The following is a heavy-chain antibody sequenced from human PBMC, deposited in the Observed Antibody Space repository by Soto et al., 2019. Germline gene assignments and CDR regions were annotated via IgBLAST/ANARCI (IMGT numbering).Heavy chain of an antibody. CDR2: IYYSGST. V-gene: IGHV4-31*03. D-gene: IGHD3-16*01. CDR3: ARDHTGENWFDT. Sequence: QVQLQESGPGLVKPSQTLSLTCTVSGGSISSGGYYWSWIRQHPGKGLEWIGYIYYSGSTYYNPYLKSRVTLAVDTSKNQFSLKRSSVTAADTAVYYCARDHTGENWFDTWGQGTLVTVSS. CDR1: GGSISSGGYY. J-gene: IGHJ5*02.